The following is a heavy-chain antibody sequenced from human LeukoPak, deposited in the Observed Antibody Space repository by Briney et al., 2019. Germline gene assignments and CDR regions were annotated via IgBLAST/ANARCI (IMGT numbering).Heavy chain of an antibody. Sequence: SETLSLTCTVSGGSISSYYWSWIRQPPGKGLEWIGCIYYSGSTNYNPSLKSRVTISVDTSKNQFSLKLSSVTAADTAVYYCARKGGYSYGYFSSTYYFDYWGQGTLVTVSS. D-gene: IGHD5-18*01. J-gene: IGHJ4*02. CDR2: IYYSGST. CDR1: GGSISSYY. V-gene: IGHV4-59*12. CDR3: ARKGGYSYGYFSSTYYFDY.